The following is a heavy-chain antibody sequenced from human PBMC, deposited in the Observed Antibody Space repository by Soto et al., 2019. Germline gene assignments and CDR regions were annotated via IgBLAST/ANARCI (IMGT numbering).Heavy chain of an antibody. CDR3: ARGWRAARPYYFDY. Sequence: PAGSLRLSDAASGFTFSSYSMNWVRQAPGKGLEWVSSISSSSSYIYYADSVKGRFTISRDNAKNSLYLQMNSLRAEDTAVYYCARGWRAARPYYFDYWGQGTLVTGS. V-gene: IGHV3-21*01. J-gene: IGHJ4*02. CDR1: GFTFSSYS. CDR2: ISSSSSYI. D-gene: IGHD6-6*01.